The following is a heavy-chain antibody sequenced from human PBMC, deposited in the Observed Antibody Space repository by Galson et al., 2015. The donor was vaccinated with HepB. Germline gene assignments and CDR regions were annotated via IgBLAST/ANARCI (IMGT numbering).Heavy chain of an antibody. CDR1: GFTFSSYG. Sequence: SLRLSCAASGFTFSSYGMHWVRQAPGKGLEWVAVISYDGSNKYYADSVKGRFTISRDNSKNTLYLQINSLRAEDTAVYYCAKYIYSSSWYLYKLYYYYGMDVWGQGTRSPSP. D-gene: IGHD6-13*01. V-gene: IGHV3-30*18. J-gene: IGHJ6*02. CDR3: AKYIYSSSWYLYKLYYYYGMDV. CDR2: ISYDGSNK.